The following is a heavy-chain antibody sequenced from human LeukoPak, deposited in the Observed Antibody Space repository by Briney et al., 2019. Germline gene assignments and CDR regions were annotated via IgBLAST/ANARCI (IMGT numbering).Heavy chain of an antibody. V-gene: IGHV3-21*05. CDR1: XFTFSSHW. Sequence: GGSLRLSCVASXFTFSSHWMHWVRQAPGKGLEWVSFISSISTHTQYADSVKGRFTISRDNAKNALFLQMNTLRAEDTAVYYCARTSGLDIWGQGTVIIVSS. J-gene: IGHJ3*02. CDR3: ARTSGLDI. CDR2: ISSISTHT.